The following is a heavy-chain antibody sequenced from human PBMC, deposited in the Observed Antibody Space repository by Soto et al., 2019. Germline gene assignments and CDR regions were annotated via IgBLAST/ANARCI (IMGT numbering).Heavy chain of an antibody. J-gene: IGHJ6*03. V-gene: IGHV4-34*01. CDR3: ARAVVVAATRYYYYYYMDV. CDR2: INHSGST. Sequence: QVQLQQWGAGLLKPSETLSLTCAVYGGSFSGYYWRWIRQPPGKGLEWIGEINHSGSTNYNPSLKSRVTISVDSSKNQFSLKLSSVTAADTAVYYCARAVVVAATRYYYYYYMDVWGKGTTVTVSS. CDR1: GGSFSGYY. D-gene: IGHD2-15*01.